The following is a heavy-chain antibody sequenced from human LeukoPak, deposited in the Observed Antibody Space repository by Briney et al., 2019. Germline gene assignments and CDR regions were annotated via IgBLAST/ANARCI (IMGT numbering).Heavy chain of an antibody. Sequence: GGSLRLSCAASGFTFSSYAMSWVRQAPGKGLEWAAVISPDGTDKYYSDPVKGRFTISRDNSKNTLFLQMNSLRGEDTAVYYCAKGVFGPRNTPFADYWGQGTLVTVSS. D-gene: IGHD2-2*02. CDR2: ISPDGTDK. CDR1: GFTFSSYA. J-gene: IGHJ4*02. CDR3: AKGVFGPRNTPFADY. V-gene: IGHV3-30*18.